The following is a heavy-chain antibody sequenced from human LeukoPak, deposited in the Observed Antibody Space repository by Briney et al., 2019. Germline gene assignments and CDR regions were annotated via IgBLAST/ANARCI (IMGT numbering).Heavy chain of an antibody. J-gene: IGHJ4*02. V-gene: IGHV3-30*18. CDR2: ISYDGRNI. CDR1: GFTFNNYG. D-gene: IGHD2-2*01. CDR3: AKGPLRGTAAAIDY. Sequence: GALRLSCAAPGFTFNNYGMHWVRQAPGKGLEWVAVISYDGRNIHYPDSVKGRFTISRDISTDTLWLQMDSLRTEDTAVYYCAKGPLRGTAAAIDYWGQGTLVTVSS.